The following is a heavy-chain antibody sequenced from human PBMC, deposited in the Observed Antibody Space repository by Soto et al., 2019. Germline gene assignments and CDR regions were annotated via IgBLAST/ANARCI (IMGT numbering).Heavy chain of an antibody. CDR1: GGSINNSDCC. D-gene: IGHD3-3*01. V-gene: IGHV4-30-4*01. CDR2: VYYRGST. J-gene: IGHJ2*01. Sequence: SETLSLTCAVSGGSINNSDCCGRCSRQPRGGGLGWGGYVYYRGSTYVNPPMRRRLSIALNTTNNQSSLTLTSVTAADTAVYYCAREKSVVFGMAHPSWYFDLWGRGTRGTVSS. CDR3: AREKSVVFGMAHPSWYFDL.